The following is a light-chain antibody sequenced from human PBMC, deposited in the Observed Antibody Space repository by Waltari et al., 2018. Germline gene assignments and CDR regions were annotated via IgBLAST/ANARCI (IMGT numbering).Light chain of an antibody. CDR1: QSLFHPNAYTY. V-gene: IGKV2-28*01. CDR2: LRS. Sequence: DIVLTQSPLSLTVTPGEPASISCKSRQSLFHPNAYTYLDWYVQKPGLSPQLLIFLRSNRASGVPDRFSVSGSGTDFSLKISRVEPEDAGIYYCMQSLQMPLTFGGGTKVEIK. CDR3: MQSLQMPLT. J-gene: IGKJ4*01.